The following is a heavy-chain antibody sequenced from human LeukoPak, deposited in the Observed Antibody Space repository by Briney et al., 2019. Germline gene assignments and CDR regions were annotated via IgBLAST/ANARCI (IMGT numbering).Heavy chain of an antibody. Sequence: VASVKVSCKASGGTFSSYAISWVRQAPGQGLEWMGRIIPIFGTANYAQKFQGRATITTDESTSTAYMELSSLRSEDTAVYYCARYYYDSSGSPEGGFDPWGQGTLVTVSS. CDR2: IIPIFGTA. CDR1: GGTFSSYA. V-gene: IGHV1-69*05. CDR3: ARYYYDSSGSPEGGFDP. D-gene: IGHD3-22*01. J-gene: IGHJ5*02.